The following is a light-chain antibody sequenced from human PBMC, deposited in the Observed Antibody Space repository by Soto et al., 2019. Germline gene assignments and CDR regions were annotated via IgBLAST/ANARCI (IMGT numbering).Light chain of an antibody. Sequence: EIVLTQSPATLSLSPGERATLSCRASQSVSSSYLAWHQQKPGQAPRLLIYGASSRATGIPDRFSGSGSGTDFTLTISRLETEDFAVYYCQQYGSTPSTFGQGTRLEIK. J-gene: IGKJ5*01. V-gene: IGKV3-20*01. CDR1: QSVSSSY. CDR3: QQYGSTPST. CDR2: GAS.